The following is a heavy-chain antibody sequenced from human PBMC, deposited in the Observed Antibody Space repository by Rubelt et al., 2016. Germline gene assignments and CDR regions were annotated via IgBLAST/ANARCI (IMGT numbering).Heavy chain of an antibody. CDR3: ASHIAAAGPYFDY. J-gene: IGHJ4*02. V-gene: IGHV3-23*01. D-gene: IGHD6-13*01. CDR2: ISGSGGST. Sequence: AMSWVRQAPGKGLEWVSAISGSGGSTYYADSVKGRFTISRDNAKNSLYLQMNSLRAEDTAVYYCASHIAAAGPYFDYWGQGTLVTVSS. CDR1: A.